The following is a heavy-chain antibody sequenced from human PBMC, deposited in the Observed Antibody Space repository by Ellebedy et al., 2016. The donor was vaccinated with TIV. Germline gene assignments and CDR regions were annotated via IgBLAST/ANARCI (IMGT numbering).Heavy chain of an antibody. CDR1: GFTFSSYD. CDR3: AKVPVGFCNRPFCFYLDD. D-gene: IGHD2-2*03. CDR2: ISYDANNK. V-gene: IGHV3-30*18. Sequence: PGGSLRLSCAASGFTFSSYDMHWVRQAPGNGLEWVALISYDANNKYYADSVNGRFTICRDNSKNTLYLQMNTLRPEDTAVYYCAKVPVGFCNRPFCFYLDDWGQGTLVSVSS. J-gene: IGHJ4*02.